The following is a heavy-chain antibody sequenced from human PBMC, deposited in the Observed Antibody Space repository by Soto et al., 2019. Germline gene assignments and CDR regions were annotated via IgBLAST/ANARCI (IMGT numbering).Heavy chain of an antibody. CDR1: GFTVSDKY. CDR3: ARDGFGRYDGSGSEAFDI. D-gene: IGHD3-10*01. J-gene: IGHJ3*02. Sequence: GGSLRLSCAASGFTVSDKYMNWVRQAPGKGLEWVSVIYTSGTTYYADSVKGRFTISRDNFKNTLYLQMNSLRAEDTAMYYCARDGFGRYDGSGSEAFDIWGQGTMVTVSS. CDR2: IYTSGTT. V-gene: IGHV3-53*01.